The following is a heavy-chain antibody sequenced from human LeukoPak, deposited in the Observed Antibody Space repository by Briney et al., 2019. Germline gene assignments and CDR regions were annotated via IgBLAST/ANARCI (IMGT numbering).Heavy chain of an antibody. CDR1: GGTFSSYA. J-gene: IGHJ6*03. Sequence: SVKVSCKASGGTFSSYAISWVRQAPGQGLEWMGGIIPIFGTANYAQKFQGRVTITADESTSTAYMELSSLRSEDTAVYYCARGGGIVVVPAAIIPPVSYYYYMDVWGKGTTVTVSS. CDR3: ARGGGIVVVPAAIIPPVSYYYYMDV. V-gene: IGHV1-69*01. CDR2: IIPIFGTA. D-gene: IGHD2-2*02.